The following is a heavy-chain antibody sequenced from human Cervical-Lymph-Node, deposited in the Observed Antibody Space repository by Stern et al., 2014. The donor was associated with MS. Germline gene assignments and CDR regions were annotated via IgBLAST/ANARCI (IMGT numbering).Heavy chain of an antibody. CDR1: GFSLNTDGVA. CDR2: IVWDDEK. CDR3: AHRRTAFYFFDY. J-gene: IGHJ4*02. V-gene: IGHV2-5*02. D-gene: IGHD3-10*01. Sequence: ITLKESGPALVKPTQSLTLTCTFSGFSLNTDGVAVGWMRQPHGKAPAWLAVIVWDDEKKYSPSLQTRLAISMDTAKNQVVLNMANMDPLDTGTYYCAHRRTAFYFFDYWGQGILVTVSS.